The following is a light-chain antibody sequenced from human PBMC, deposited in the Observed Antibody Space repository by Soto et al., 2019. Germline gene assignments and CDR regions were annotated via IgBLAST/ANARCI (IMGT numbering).Light chain of an antibody. Sequence: QSVLTQPPSMSGAPGQGVTISCTGSSSNIGAGYDVHWYQQVPGTAPKLLIYGNTNRPSGVPDRFSVSKSGTSASLAISGLQAEDEADYYCQSYESSLSGWIFGGGTKVTVL. V-gene: IGLV1-40*01. J-gene: IGLJ2*01. CDR2: GNT. CDR1: SSNIGAGYD. CDR3: QSYESSLSGWI.